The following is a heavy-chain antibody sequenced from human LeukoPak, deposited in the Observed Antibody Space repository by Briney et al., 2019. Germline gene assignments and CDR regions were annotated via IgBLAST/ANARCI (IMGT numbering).Heavy chain of an antibody. CDR3: ARGSSSSSYDFDY. CDR1: GYTFTSYD. V-gene: IGHV1-8*01. J-gene: IGHJ4*02. Sequence: GASVKVSCKASGYTFTSYDINWVRQATGQGLEWMGWMNPNRGNTDYAQKFQGRVTMTRNTSISTAYMELSSLRSEDTAVYYCARGSSSSSYDFDYWGQGTLVTVSS. CDR2: MNPNRGNT. D-gene: IGHD6-6*01.